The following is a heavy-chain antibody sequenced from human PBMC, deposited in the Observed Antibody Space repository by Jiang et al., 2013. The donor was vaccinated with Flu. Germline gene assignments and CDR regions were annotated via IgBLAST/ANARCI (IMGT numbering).Heavy chain of an antibody. V-gene: IGHV4-4*07. CDR1: GGSIKNYY. CDR3: AQDRSGYNWYDP. Sequence: GSGLVKPSETLSLTCTVSGGSIKNYYWTWIRQPAGKGLEWIGHIYTSGRSNYNPSLKSRVTRSVDTSKNQFSLNLSSVTAADTAVYYCAQDRSGYNWYDPWGQGTLVTVSS. J-gene: IGHJ5*02. D-gene: IGHD3-22*01. CDR2: IYTSGRS.